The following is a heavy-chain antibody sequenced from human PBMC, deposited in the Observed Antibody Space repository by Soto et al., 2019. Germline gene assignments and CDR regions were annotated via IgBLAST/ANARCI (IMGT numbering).Heavy chain of an antibody. Sequence: QVQLQESGPGLVKPSETLSLSCSVSGGSISGHYWSWVRQTPGKGLEWIGYMYYSGSTNYNPSLKSRVTISVDTSKNPFSRRLTSVTAADTAVYYCARGPYYDLIWNYYYMDVWGKGTTVTVSS. CDR3: ARGPYYDLIWNYYYMDV. CDR2: MYYSGST. CDR1: GGSISGHY. D-gene: IGHD3-16*01. V-gene: IGHV4-59*08. J-gene: IGHJ6*03.